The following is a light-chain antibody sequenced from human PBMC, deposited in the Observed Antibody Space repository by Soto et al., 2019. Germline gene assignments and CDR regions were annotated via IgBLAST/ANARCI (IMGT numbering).Light chain of an antibody. Sequence: DIQLTQSPSTLSASVGDRVTITCRVSESVSTWLAWYQQKPGKAPKLLIYKASSLVSGFPSRFSGSGSETEFTLTITSLQPDDIATYYCQQYSSYGTFGQGTKVDI. CDR2: KAS. CDR3: QQYSSYGT. CDR1: ESVSTW. J-gene: IGKJ1*01. V-gene: IGKV1-5*03.